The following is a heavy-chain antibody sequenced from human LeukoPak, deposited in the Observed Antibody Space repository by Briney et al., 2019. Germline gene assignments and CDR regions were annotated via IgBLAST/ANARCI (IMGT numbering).Heavy chain of an antibody. V-gene: IGHV1-3*01. CDR1: GYTFTSYA. D-gene: IGHD3-10*01. CDR2: INADNGNT. J-gene: IGHJ5*02. Sequence: ASVKVSCKASGYTFTSYAMHWVRQAPGQRLEWMGWINADNGNTKYSQKFQGRVTITRDTSASTAYMELSSLRSEDTAVYYCARLEWFGEHNWFDPWGQGTLVTVSS. CDR3: ARLEWFGEHNWFDP.